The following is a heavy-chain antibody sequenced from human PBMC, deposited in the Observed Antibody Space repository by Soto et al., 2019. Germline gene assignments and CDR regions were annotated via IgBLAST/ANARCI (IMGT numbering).Heavy chain of an antibody. V-gene: IGHV1-3*01. J-gene: IGHJ5*02. D-gene: IGHD2-21*01. CDR2: INPGNSNS. Sequence: QVLLVQSGAEVKNSGASVKISCKASGYIFTTHRIHWVRQAPGQRLEWLGRINPGNSNSKYSQEFQDRLIIGADTSSRSVYMELSSLKSEDTALYYCARAAKRVFYGDSGDSGRSHAFDPWGQGTPVTVSS. CDR1: GYIFTTHR. CDR3: ARAAKRVFYGDSGDSGRSHAFDP.